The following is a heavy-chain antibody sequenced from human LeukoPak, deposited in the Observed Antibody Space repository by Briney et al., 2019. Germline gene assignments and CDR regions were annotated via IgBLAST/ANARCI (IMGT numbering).Heavy chain of an antibody. J-gene: IGHJ4*02. CDR3: VKDGGGY. CDR2: IYYSGST. CDR1: GGSISIYY. V-gene: IGHV4-59*01. Sequence: PSETLSLTCTVSGGSISIYYWSWIRQPPGKGLEWIGYIYYSGSTNYNPSLKSRVTISVDTSKNQFSLKLSSVTAADTAVYYCVKDGGGYWGQGTLVTVSS. D-gene: IGHD3-16*01.